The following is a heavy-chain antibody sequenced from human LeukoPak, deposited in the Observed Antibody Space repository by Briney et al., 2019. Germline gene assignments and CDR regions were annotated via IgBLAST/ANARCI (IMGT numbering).Heavy chain of an antibody. CDR2: INHSGST. V-gene: IGHV4-34*01. CDR3: ARGAPMVRGVRDWYFDL. Sequence: SETLSLTCAVYGGSFSGYYWSWIRQPPGKGLEWIGEINHSGSTNYNPSLESRVTISVDTSKNQFSLKLSSVTAADTAVYYCARGAPMVRGVRDWYFDLWGRGTLVTVSS. J-gene: IGHJ2*01. CDR1: GGSFSGYY. D-gene: IGHD3-10*01.